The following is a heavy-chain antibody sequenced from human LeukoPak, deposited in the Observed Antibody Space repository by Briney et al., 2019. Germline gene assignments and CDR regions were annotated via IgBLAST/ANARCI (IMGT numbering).Heavy chain of an antibody. CDR3: ARDRPFGAGKDY. Sequence: GGSLRLSCAASGFTFSSYSMNWVRQAPGKGLEWVSSISSSSSYIYYADSVKGRFTISRDNAKNSLYLQMNSLRAEDTAVYYCARDRPFGAGKDYWGQGTLVTVSS. CDR1: GFTFSSYS. V-gene: IGHV3-21*01. CDR2: ISSSSSYI. J-gene: IGHJ4*02. D-gene: IGHD6-19*01.